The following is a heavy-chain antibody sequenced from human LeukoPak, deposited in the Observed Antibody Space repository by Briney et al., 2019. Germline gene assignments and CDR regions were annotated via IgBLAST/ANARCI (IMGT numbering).Heavy chain of an antibody. Sequence: ASVKVSCKASGGTFSSYEISWVRQAPGQGLEWMGGIIPMFGTAKYAQKFQGRVTITADKSTSTAYMELSSLRSEDTAVYYCARGSAVAGLGAFDIWGQGTMVTVSS. CDR1: GGTFSSYE. CDR2: IIPMFGTA. D-gene: IGHD6-19*01. J-gene: IGHJ3*02. V-gene: IGHV1-69*06. CDR3: ARGSAVAGLGAFDI.